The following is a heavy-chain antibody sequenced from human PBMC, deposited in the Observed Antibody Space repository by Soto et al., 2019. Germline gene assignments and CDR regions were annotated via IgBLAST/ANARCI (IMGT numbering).Heavy chain of an antibody. J-gene: IGHJ4*02. CDR3: GATPGGGGY. D-gene: IGHD2-15*01. CDR1: GFTVSNNY. V-gene: IGHV3-53*01. CDR2: IYSGGYT. Sequence: EVPLVESGGGLIQPGGSLRLSCAVSGFTVSNNYMSWVRQAPGKGLEGVSVIYSGGYTAYGDSVKGRFTISRDNSNNTYLLKRNTRGADTPAYYYWGATPGGGGYWGQGTLVTVSS.